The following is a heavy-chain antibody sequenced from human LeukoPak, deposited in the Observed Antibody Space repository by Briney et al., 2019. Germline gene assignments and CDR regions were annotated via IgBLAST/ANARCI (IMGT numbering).Heavy chain of an antibody. CDR1: GFTFNRFY. Sequence: GGSLRLSCSASGFTFNRFYLHWVRQAPGKGLEFVSHISSNGATTYYADSVKGRFTISRDNAKNTLYLQMNSLRAEDTAVYYCARVYTFGPDYWGQGTLVTVSS. J-gene: IGHJ4*02. D-gene: IGHD3-3*01. V-gene: IGHV3-64*04. CDR3: ARVYTFGPDY. CDR2: ISSNGATT.